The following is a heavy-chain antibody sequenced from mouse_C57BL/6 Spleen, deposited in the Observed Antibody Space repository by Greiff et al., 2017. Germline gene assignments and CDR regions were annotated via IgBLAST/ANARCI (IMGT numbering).Heavy chain of an antibody. CDR1: GYAFSSSW. Sequence: LQESGPELVKPGASVKISCKASGYAFSSSWMNWVKQRPGKGLEWIGRIYPGDGDTNYNGKFKGKATLTADKSSSTAYMQLSSLPSEDSAVYFCARSGGSSPMDYWGQGTSVTVSS. CDR2: IYPGDGDT. CDR3: ARSGGSSPMDY. J-gene: IGHJ4*01. D-gene: IGHD1-1*01. V-gene: IGHV1-82*01.